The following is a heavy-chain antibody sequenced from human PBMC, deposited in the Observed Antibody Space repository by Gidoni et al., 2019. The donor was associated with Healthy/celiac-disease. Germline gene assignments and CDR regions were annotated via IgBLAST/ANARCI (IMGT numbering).Heavy chain of an antibody. V-gene: IGHV4-34*01. D-gene: IGHD3-3*01. CDR2: INHSGST. CDR3: ARTRDAITIFGVRDYYYGMDV. Sequence: QLQLQHLGAGLLTPSETLSLTCSVYAGSFSGYYWSWIRQPPGKGLAWIGEINHSGSTNYNPSLKSRVTIAVDTSKNQFSLTLSSVTAADTAVYDCARTRDAITIFGVRDYYYGMDVWGQGTTVTVSS. J-gene: IGHJ6*02. CDR1: AGSFSGYY.